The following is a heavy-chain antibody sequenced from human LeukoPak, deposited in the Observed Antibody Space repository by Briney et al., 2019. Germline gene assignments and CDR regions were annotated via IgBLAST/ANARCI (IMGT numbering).Heavy chain of an antibody. J-gene: IGHJ4*02. CDR3: ARVRADSSGGCFCLFDY. CDR2: TYYRSKWYN. CDR1: GDSVSSNSAA. V-gene: IGHV6-1*01. Sequence: SQTLSLTCAISGDSVSSNSAAWNWIRQSPSRGLEWLGRTYYRSKWYNDYAVSVKSRITINPDTSKNQFSLQLNSVTPEDTAVYYCARVRADSSGGCFCLFDYWGQGTLVTVSS. D-gene: IGHD2-15*01.